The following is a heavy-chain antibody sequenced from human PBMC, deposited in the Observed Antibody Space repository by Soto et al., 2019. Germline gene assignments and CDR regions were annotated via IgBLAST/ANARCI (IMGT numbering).Heavy chain of an antibody. CDR3: ARVSDSSGYYYFQH. CDR1: GFTFSSYA. V-gene: IGHV3-30-3*01. D-gene: IGHD3-22*01. Sequence: GGSLRLSCAASGFTFSSYAMHWVRQAPGKGLEWVAVISYDGSNKYYADSVKGRFTISRDNSKNTLYLQMNSLRAEDTAVYYCARVSDSSGYYYFQHWGQGTLVTVSS. CDR2: ISYDGSNK. J-gene: IGHJ1*01.